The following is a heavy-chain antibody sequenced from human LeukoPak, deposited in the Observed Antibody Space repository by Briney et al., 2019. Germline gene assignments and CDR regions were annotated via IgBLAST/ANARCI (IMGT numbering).Heavy chain of an antibody. CDR2: ISASGSVT. CDR3: ARDRDYGSGSYFAY. V-gene: IGHV3-48*03. D-gene: IGHD3-10*01. Sequence: PGGSLRLSCAASGFSFSTYEMNWVRQAPGKGLEWISYISASGSVTHYADSVEGRFTISRDNGKNSLYLQMNSLRAEDTAVYYCARDRDYGSGSYFAYWGQGTLVTVSS. CDR1: GFSFSTYE. J-gene: IGHJ4*02.